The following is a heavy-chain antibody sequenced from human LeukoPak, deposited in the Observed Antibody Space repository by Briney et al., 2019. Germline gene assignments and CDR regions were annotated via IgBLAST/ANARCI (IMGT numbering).Heavy chain of an antibody. J-gene: IGHJ3*02. CDR2: IYTSGST. V-gene: IGHV4-61*02. D-gene: IGHD3-3*01. Sequence: SETLSLTCTVSGGSISSGSYYWSWIRQPAGKGLEWIGRIYTSGSTNYNPSLKSRVTISVDTSKNQFSLKLSSVTAADTAVYYCARGLLILRFLTPDAFDIWGQGTMVTVSS. CDR3: ARGLLILRFLTPDAFDI. CDR1: GGSISSGSYY.